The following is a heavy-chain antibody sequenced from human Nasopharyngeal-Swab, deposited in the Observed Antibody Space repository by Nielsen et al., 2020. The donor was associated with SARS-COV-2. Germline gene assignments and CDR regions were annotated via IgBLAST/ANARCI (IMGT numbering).Heavy chain of an antibody. CDR3: ARHGRYTTGYYYVFDY. D-gene: IGHD3-22*01. V-gene: IGHV4-59*08. CDR1: GASTSRYS. Sequence: SETLSLTCSVSGASTSRYSSSWIRQPPGNVLEWNGSIYVSGSTNSSPSLKSRVTTSVETTNNQVSLNLTSVTAADTAVYYCARHGRYTTGYYYVFDYWGQGTLVTVSS. CDR2: IYVSGST. J-gene: IGHJ4*02.